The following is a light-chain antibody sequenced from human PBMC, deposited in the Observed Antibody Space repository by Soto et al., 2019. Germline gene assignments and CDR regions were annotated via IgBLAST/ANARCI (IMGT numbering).Light chain of an antibody. V-gene: IGLV2-14*01. J-gene: IGLJ2*01. Sequence: QSALTQPASVSGSAGQSITISCTGTSSDVGGYNYVSWYQQHPGKAPKRMIYDVSNRPSGVSNRFSGSKSGNTASLTISGLQAEDEADYYCSSYTSSSIFVVFGGGTKLTVL. CDR2: DVS. CDR1: SSDVGGYNY. CDR3: SSYTSSSIFVV.